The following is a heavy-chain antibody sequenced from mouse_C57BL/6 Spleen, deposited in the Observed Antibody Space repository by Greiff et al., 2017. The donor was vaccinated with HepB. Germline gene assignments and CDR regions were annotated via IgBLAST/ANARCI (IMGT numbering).Heavy chain of an antibody. V-gene: IGHV1-59*01. CDR3: ERFGITTVVARAY. J-gene: IGHJ3*01. D-gene: IGHD1-1*01. CDR2: IDPSDSYT. Sequence: VQLQQSGAELVRPGTSVKLSCKASGYTFTSYWMHWVKQRPGQGLEWIGVIDPSDSYTNYNQKFKGKATLTVDTSSSTAYMQLSSLTSEDSAVYYCERFGITTVVARAYWGQGTLVTVSA. CDR1: GYTFTSYW.